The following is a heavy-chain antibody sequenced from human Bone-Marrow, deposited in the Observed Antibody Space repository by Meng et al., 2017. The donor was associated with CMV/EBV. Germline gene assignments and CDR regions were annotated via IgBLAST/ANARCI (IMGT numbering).Heavy chain of an antibody. CDR1: GFTFDDYG. D-gene: IGHD3-10*01. Sequence: GESQKISCAASGFTFDDYGMSWVRQAPGKGLEWVANIKQDGSEKYYVDSVKGRFTISRDNAKNSLYLQMNSLRAEDTAVYYCARDAYYYGSGSYGFDYWGQGTLVTVSS. CDR3: ARDAYYYGSGSYGFDY. J-gene: IGHJ4*02. V-gene: IGHV3-7*01. CDR2: IKQDGSEK.